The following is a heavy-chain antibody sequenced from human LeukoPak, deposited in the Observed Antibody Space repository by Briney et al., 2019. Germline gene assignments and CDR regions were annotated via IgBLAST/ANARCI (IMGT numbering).Heavy chain of an antibody. J-gene: IGHJ4*02. CDR2: ILWDASNA. Sequence: GGSLRLSCAASGFAFGRHGIHWVRQAPGKGLEWVAFILWDASNALYVDSVEGRFTISRGDFKNVVSLQMNNLRPDDTAVYYCARAVDNWTGYYMDFWGQGTLVTVSS. V-gene: IGHV3-30*02. CDR3: ARAVDNWTGYYMDF. CDR1: GFAFGRHG. D-gene: IGHD3/OR15-3a*01.